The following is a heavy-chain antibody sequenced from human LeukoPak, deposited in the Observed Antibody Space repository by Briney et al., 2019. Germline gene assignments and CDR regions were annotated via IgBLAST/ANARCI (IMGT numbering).Heavy chain of an antibody. CDR1: GFTFSSYA. CDR2: ISGSGGST. CDR3: AKDNYCGGDCYSPLDY. J-gene: IGHJ4*02. D-gene: IGHD2-21*01. V-gene: IGHV3-23*01. Sequence: PGGSLRLSCAASGFTFSSYAMSWVRQAPGKGLEWVSAISGSGGSTYYADSVKGRFTISRDNSKNTLYLQMNSLRAEDTAVYHCAKDNYCGGDCYSPLDYWGQGTLVTVSS.